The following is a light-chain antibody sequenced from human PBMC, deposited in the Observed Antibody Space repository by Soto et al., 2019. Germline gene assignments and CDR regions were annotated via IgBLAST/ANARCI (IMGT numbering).Light chain of an antibody. Sequence: DIQMTQSPSTLSASVGDRVTITCRASQSVDVWLAWYQQKPGKAPKVLIYMASRLESGVPSRFSGTGSGTEFTLTINSLQPDDFATYYCQQYKTYWTFGQGTKVQIK. V-gene: IGKV1-5*03. J-gene: IGKJ1*01. CDR2: MAS. CDR3: QQYKTYWT. CDR1: QSVDVW.